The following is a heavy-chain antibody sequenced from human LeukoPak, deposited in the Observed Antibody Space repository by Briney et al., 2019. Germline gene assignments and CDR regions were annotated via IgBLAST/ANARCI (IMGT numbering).Heavy chain of an antibody. D-gene: IGHD3-3*01. J-gene: IGHJ4*02. CDR3: ARHTVRRWSGYYTGFDY. CDR1: GGSFSGYY. Sequence: SETLSLTCAVYGGSFSGYYWSWIRQPPGKGLEWIGEINHSGSTNYNPSLKSRVTISVDTSKNQFSLKLSSVTAADTAVYYCARHTVRRWSGYYTGFDYWGQGTLVTVSS. V-gene: IGHV4-34*01. CDR2: INHSGST.